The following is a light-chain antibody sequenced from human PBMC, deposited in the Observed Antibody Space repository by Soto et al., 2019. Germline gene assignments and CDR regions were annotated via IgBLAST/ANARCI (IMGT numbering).Light chain of an antibody. V-gene: IGKV4-1*01. CDR2: WAS. Sequence: DIVMTQSPDSLAVSLGERATINCKSTQSVLYSSNNKNYLAWYQQKPGQPPKLLIYWASTRESGVPDRFSGSGAGKDFTLTLSGLQAEDVAVYYCQQYYSTPWTFGQGTKVEIK. CDR3: QQYYSTPWT. CDR1: QSVLYSSNNKNY. J-gene: IGKJ1*01.